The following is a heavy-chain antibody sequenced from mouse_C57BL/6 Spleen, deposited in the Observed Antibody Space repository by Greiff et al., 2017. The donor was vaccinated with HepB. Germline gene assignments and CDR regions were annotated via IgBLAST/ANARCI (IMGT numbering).Heavy chain of an antibody. J-gene: IGHJ3*01. CDR3: ARSPAYGSGSWFAY. CDR1: GYTFTSYW. D-gene: IGHD1-1*01. Sequence: QVQLQQPGAELVKPGASVKLSCKASGYTFTSYWMHWVKQRPGRGLEWIGRIDPNSGGTKYNEKFKSKATLTVDKPSSTAYMQLSSLTSEDSAVYYGARSPAYGSGSWFAYWGQGTLVTVSA. CDR2: IDPNSGGT. V-gene: IGHV1-72*01.